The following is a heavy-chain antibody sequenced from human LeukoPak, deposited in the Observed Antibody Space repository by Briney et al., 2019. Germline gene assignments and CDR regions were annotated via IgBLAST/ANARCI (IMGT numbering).Heavy chain of an antibody. D-gene: IGHD1-1*01. Sequence: GGSLRLSCAASRFRFSDYGMHWVRQSAGKGLEWVAFMQYDGIDRFYGDSVKGRFTISRDNSKNTMYLQMNSLRPEDTAVYYCAKDKKLEPFDYWGQGTRVTVSS. CDR2: MQYDGIDR. V-gene: IGHV3-30*02. J-gene: IGHJ4*02. CDR1: RFRFSDYG. CDR3: AKDKKLEPFDY.